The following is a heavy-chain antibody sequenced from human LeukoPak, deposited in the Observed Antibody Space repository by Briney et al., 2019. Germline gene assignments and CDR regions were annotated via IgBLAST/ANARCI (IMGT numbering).Heavy chain of an antibody. CDR2: IYYSGST. CDR1: GGXISSYY. V-gene: IGHV4-59*08. CDR3: ARHYPLAVAEFDY. Sequence: SETLSLTCSVSGGXISSYYWSWIRQPPGKGLEWIGYIYYSGSTNYNPSLKSRVTISVDTSKNQFSLKLSSVTAADTAVYYCARHYPLAVAEFDYWGQGTLVTVSS. D-gene: IGHD6-19*01. J-gene: IGHJ4*02.